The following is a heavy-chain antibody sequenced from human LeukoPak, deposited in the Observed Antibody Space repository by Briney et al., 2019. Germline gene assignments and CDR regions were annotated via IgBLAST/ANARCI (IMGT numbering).Heavy chain of an antibody. D-gene: IGHD5/OR15-5a*01. CDR2: IYSGGST. J-gene: IGHJ2*01. V-gene: IGHV3-53*01. Sequence: GGSLRLSCAASVFTVRRNYMTWVRHAPGKGLEWVSLIYSGGSTYYADSVKGRFIISRDNSKNTLYLQMNSLRAEDTAVYYCARGPVSTWYFELWGRGTLVTVSS. CDR1: VFTVRRNY. CDR3: ARGPVSTWYFEL.